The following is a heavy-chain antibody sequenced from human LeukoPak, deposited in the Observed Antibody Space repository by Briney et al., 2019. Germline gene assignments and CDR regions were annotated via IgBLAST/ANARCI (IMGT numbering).Heavy chain of an antibody. CDR1: GGSISSYY. Sequence: SETLSLTCTVSGGSISSYYWSWIRRPPGKGLEWIGYIYYSGSTNYNPSLKSRVAISVDTSKNQFSLKLSSVTAADTAVYYSARDSLLGNYFDYWGQGTLVTVSS. CDR3: ARDSLLGNYFDY. D-gene: IGHD2-15*01. CDR2: IYYSGST. J-gene: IGHJ4*02. V-gene: IGHV4-59*01.